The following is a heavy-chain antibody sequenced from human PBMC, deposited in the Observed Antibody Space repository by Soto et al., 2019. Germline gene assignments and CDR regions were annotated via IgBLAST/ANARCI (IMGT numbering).Heavy chain of an antibody. D-gene: IGHD3-22*01. CDR3: ARVNYYDSSGSSLDAFDM. CDR1: GFTFSDHC. Sequence: GGSLRLSCAASGFTFSDHCMDWVRQAPGKGLEWVGRIRNKAKSYTTQYAASVKGRFTISRDDSQKSLYLQMHSLGTGDTALYYCARVNYYDSSGSSLDAFDMWGQGPMVTV. CDR2: IRNKAKSYTT. V-gene: IGHV3-72*01. J-gene: IGHJ3*02.